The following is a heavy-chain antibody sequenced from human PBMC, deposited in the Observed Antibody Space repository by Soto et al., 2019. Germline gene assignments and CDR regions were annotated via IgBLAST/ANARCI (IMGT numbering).Heavy chain of an antibody. CDR3: AGDHRGRWFVKGGYYYYYGMDV. CDR1: GYTFTGYY. J-gene: IGHJ6*02. V-gene: IGHV1-2*04. Sequence: ASVKVSCKASGYTFTGYYVHWVRQAPGQGLEWMGWINPNSGGTNYAQKFQGWVTMTRDTSISAAYMELSRLRSDDTAVYYCAGDHRGRWFVKGGYYYYYGMDVWGQGTTVTVSS. D-gene: IGHD2-15*01. CDR2: INPNSGGT.